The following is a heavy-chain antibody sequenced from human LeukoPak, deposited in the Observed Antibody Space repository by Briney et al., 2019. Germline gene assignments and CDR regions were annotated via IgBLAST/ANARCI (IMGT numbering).Heavy chain of an antibody. V-gene: IGHV4-39*01. CDR3: ARARRYGDYPRPFDY. J-gene: IGHJ4*02. CDR1: GGSISSSSYY. Sequence: PSETLSLTCTVSGGSISSSSYYWGWIRQPPGKGLEWIGSIYYSGSTYYNPSLKSRVTISVDTSKNQFSLKLSSVTAADTAVYYCARARRYGDYPRPFDYWGQGTLVTVSS. CDR2: IYYSGST. D-gene: IGHD4-17*01.